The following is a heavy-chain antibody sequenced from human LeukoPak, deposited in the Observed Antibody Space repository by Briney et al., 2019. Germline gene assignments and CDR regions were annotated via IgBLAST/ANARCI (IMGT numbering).Heavy chain of an antibody. CDR2: IYYSGST. CDR3: ARDTRYYDSSGYPLAFDY. J-gene: IGHJ4*02. CDR1: GASISSYY. V-gene: IGHV4-59*01. D-gene: IGHD3-22*01. Sequence: SETLSLTCTVSGASISSYYWSWIRQPPGKGLEWMGYIYYSGSTNYNPSLKSRVTISVDTSKNQFSLKLSSVTAADTAVYYCARDTRYYDSSGYPLAFDYWGQGTLVTVSS.